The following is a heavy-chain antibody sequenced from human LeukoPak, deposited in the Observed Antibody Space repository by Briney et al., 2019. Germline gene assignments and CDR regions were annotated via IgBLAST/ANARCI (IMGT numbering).Heavy chain of an antibody. J-gene: IGHJ6*02. CDR2: INHSGST. V-gene: IGHV4-34*01. CDR1: GGSFSGYY. Sequence: SETLSLTCAVYGGSFSGYYWSWIRQPPGKGLEWIGEINHSGSTNYNPSLKSRVTISVDTSKNQFSLKLSSVTAADTAVYYCARDLLYCSSTSCYGYYYYGMDVWGQGTTVTVSS. CDR3: ARDLLYCSSTSCYGYYYYGMDV. D-gene: IGHD2-2*01.